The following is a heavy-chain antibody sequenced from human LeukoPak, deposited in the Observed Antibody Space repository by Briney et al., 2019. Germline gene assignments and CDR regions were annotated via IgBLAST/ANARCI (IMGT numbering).Heavy chain of an antibody. J-gene: IGHJ5*02. CDR1: GYTFTGYY. V-gene: IGHV1-2*02. CDR3: AREGSYSGSYYNWFDP. CDR2: ISPNSGGT. D-gene: IGHD1-26*01. Sequence: ASVKVSCKASGYTFTGYYMHWVRQAPGQGLEWMGWISPNSGGTNYAQKFQGRVTMTRDTSISTAYVELSRLRSDDTAVYYCAREGSYSGSYYNWFDPWGQGTLVTVSS.